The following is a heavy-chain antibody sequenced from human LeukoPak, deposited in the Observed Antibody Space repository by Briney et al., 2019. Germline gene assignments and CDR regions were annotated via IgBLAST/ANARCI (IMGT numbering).Heavy chain of an antibody. CDR2: IDSSGITI. J-gene: IGHJ4*02. D-gene: IGHD4-17*01. V-gene: IGHV3-48*03. CDR1: GFPFSSYE. CDR3: ARDSVGDLLDY. Sequence: ESGGGLVQPGGSLRLSCAGSGFPFSSYEMNWLRQVPGKGLEWVSHIDSSGITIYYGDSVKGRFTISRDNAKNSIYLQMDSLRVEDTAIYYCARDSVGDLLDYWGQGTPVTVSS.